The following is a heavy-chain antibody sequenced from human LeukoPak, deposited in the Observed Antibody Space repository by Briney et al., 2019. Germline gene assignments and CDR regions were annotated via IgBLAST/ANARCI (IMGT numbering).Heavy chain of an antibody. J-gene: IGHJ4*02. CDR1: GLTVSSNH. CDR3: ARGPAGYN. CDR2: IYRGGRP. Sequence: PGGSLRLSCAASGLTVSSNHIGWVRQAPGKGLGWVSVIYRGGRPDYADSVKGRFTISRDNSKNTLYLQMNSLRAEDTAVYHCARGPAGYNWGQGTLVTVSS. V-gene: IGHV3-53*01. D-gene: IGHD1-1*01.